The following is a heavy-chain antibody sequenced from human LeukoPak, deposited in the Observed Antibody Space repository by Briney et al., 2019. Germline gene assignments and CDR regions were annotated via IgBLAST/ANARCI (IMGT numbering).Heavy chain of an antibody. CDR1: GGSISSYY. D-gene: IGHD2-15*01. J-gene: IGHJ3*01. Sequence: PSETLSLTCTVSGGSISSYYWSWIRQPAGKGLEWIGRIYTSGSTNYNPSLKSRVTMSVDTSKNQFSLKLSSVTAADTAVYYCARDYCSGGSCYFHVFDVWGQGTTVTVSS. V-gene: IGHV4-4*07. CDR3: ARDYCSGGSCYFHVFDV. CDR2: IYTSGST.